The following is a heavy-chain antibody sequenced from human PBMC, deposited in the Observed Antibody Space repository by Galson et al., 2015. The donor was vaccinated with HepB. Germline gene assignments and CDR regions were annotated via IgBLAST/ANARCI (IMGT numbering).Heavy chain of an antibody. Sequence: SLRLSCAASGFTFSSYAMNWVRQAPGKGLEWVSVISGSGGTTYYADSVKGRFTISRDNSKNTLFLQMNSLRAEDTAVYYCARDLYSYAADYYYHNGLDVWGQGTTVTVSS. CDR3: ARDLYSYAADYYYHNGLDV. J-gene: IGHJ6*02. CDR2: ISGSGGTT. CDR1: GFTFSSYA. D-gene: IGHD3-22*01. V-gene: IGHV3-23*01.